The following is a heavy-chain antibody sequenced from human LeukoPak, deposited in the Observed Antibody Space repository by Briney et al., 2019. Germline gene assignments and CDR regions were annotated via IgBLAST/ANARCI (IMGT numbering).Heavy chain of an antibody. CDR3: ARDPYGSGDGYFDY. Sequence: PGRSLRLSCAASGFTFSDHGMHWVRQAPGKGLEWVAIIWYNGSKKYYAESVKGRFTISRDNSKNTLYLQMSSLRAGDTAVYYCARDPYGSGDGYFDYWGQGTLVTVSS. CDR1: GFTFSDHG. J-gene: IGHJ4*02. V-gene: IGHV3-33*01. CDR2: IWYNGSKK. D-gene: IGHD3-10*01.